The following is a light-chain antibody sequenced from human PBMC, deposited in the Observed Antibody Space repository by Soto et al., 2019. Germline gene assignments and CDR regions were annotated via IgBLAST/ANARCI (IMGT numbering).Light chain of an antibody. CDR2: AAS. CDR1: QSIRYY. CDR3: QQSYSTPQNT. J-gene: IGKJ2*01. V-gene: IGKV1-39*01. Sequence: DIQMTQSPSSLSASVGDRVTITSRASQSIRYYLNWYQQKPGKAPKLLIYAASSLQSGVPSRFSGSGSGTDFTLTISSLQPEDSATYYCQQSYSTPQNTFGQGTKLEIK.